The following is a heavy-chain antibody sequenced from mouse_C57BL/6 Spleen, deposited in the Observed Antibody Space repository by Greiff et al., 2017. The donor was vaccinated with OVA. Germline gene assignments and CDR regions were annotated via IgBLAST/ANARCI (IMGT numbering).Heavy chain of an antibody. CDR3: ARGWAYYSIFDY. V-gene: IGHV1-64*01. D-gene: IGHD2-5*01. J-gene: IGHJ2*01. Sequence: QVQLQQPGAELVKPGASVKLSCKASGYTFTSYWMHWVKQRPGQGLEWIGMIHPNSGSTNYNEKFKSKATLTVDKSSSTAYMQLSSLTSEDSAVHYCARGWAYYSIFDYWGQGTTLTVSS. CDR1: GYTFTSYW. CDR2: IHPNSGST.